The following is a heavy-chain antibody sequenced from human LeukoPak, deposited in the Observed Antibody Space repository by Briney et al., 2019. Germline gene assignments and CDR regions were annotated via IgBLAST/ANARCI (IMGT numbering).Heavy chain of an antibody. CDR1: GFTVSSNY. D-gene: IGHD1-26*01. V-gene: IGHV3-53*01. CDR2: ICSGGST. J-gene: IGHJ3*02. Sequence: GSLRLSCAASGFTVSSNYMSWVRQAPGKGLEWVSIICSGGSTFYADSVKGRFTISRDNSKNTLYLQMNSLRAEDTAVYYCARGGSYLSALDIWGQGTMVTVSS. CDR3: ARGGSYLSALDI.